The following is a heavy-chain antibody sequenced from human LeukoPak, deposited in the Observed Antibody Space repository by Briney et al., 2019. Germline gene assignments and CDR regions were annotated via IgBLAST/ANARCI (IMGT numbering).Heavy chain of an antibody. J-gene: IGHJ4*02. D-gene: IGHD2-21*01. V-gene: IGHV3-48*01. CDR3: ARDGVMAETPFYFDS. Sequence: GASLRLFCTGSGFIFNSYGIKWVRQAPGKGLEWVAYISSSTSNIFYADSVKGRFTISSDDAKDSVLLQMNSIRVEDTAAYFCARDGVMAETPFYFDSWGQGALVTVSS. CDR2: ISSSTSNI. CDR1: GFIFNSYG.